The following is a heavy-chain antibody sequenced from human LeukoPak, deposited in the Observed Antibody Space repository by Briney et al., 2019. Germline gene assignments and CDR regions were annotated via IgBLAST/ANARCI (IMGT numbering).Heavy chain of an antibody. V-gene: IGHV3-30*18. Sequence: PGGSLRLSCAAAGFIFSSYSMHWVRQAPGKGLEWVAVISYDGSKKYYPESVRGRFTISRDNSKNTLFPQMSSLRAEDTAVYYCAKDFGYDSGTYLEQWGQGTLVTVSS. D-gene: IGHD3-10*01. CDR1: GFIFSSYS. J-gene: IGHJ4*02. CDR2: ISYDGSKK. CDR3: AKDFGYDSGTYLEQ.